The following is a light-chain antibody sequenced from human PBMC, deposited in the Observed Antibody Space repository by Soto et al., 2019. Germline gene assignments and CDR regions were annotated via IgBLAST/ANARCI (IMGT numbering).Light chain of an antibody. CDR2: GAS. J-gene: IGKJ3*01. CDR3: QQDYHWRT. CDR1: QSVSSSY. Sequence: EVVLTQSPGTLSLSPGERATLSCRASQSVSSSYLAWYQQKPGQAPRLLICGASTRATGIPARFSGSGSGTEFTLTTSSLQSEDCAVYYSQQDYHWRTFGPGTKVDIK. V-gene: IGKV3D-7*01.